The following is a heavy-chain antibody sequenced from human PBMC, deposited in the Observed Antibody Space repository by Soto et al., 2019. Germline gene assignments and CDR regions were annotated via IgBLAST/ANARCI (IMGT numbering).Heavy chain of an antibody. J-gene: IGHJ6*02. CDR2: IYHIGST. CDR3: AKRYDFWSGRWYGLGV. V-gene: IGHV4-4*02. D-gene: IGHD3-3*01. Sequence: SETLSLTCTVSGASINSASWWVWVRQPPGKGLEWIGEIYHIGSTTYNPSLKSRATISVDKSKNQFSLKVTSVTAADTGIYYCAKRYDFWSGRWYGLGVWGQGTTVTVSS. CDR1: GASINSASW.